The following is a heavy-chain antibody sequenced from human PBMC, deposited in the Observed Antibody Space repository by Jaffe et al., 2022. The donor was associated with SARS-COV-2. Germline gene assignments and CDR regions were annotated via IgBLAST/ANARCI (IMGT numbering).Heavy chain of an antibody. CDR1: GGSFSGYY. CDR3: ARGIEFVVVPAAPNGGCWFDP. Sequence: QVQLQQWGAGLLKPSETLSLTCAVYGGSFSGYYWSWIRQPPGKGLEWIGEINHSGSTNYNPSLKSRVTISVDTSKNQFSLKLSSVTAADTAVYYCARGIEFVVVPAAPNGGCWFDPWGQGTLVTVSS. V-gene: IGHV4-34*01. J-gene: IGHJ5*02. D-gene: IGHD2-2*01. CDR2: INHSGST.